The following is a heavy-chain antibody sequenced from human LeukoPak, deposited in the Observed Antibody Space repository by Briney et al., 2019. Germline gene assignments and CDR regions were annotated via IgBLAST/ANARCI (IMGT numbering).Heavy chain of an antibody. D-gene: IGHD3-22*01. CDR1: SGSISSGSYY. Sequence: SQTLSLTCTVSSGSISSGSYYWSWIRQPAGKGLEWIGRIYTSGSTNYNPSLKSRVTISVDTSKNQFSLKLSSVTAADTAVYYCARSSSLLLQGYYYDYWGQGTLVTVSS. J-gene: IGHJ4*02. CDR2: IYTSGST. V-gene: IGHV4-61*02. CDR3: ARSSSLLLQGYYYDY.